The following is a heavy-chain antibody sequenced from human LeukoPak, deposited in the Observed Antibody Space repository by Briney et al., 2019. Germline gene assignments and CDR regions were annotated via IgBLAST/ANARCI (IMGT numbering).Heavy chain of an antibody. CDR2: IYYSGST. Sequence: PSETLSLTCTVSGGSISSYYWSWIRQPPGKGLEWIGYIYYSGSTNYNPSLKSRVTISVDTSKNQFSLKLSSVTAADTAVYYCAREGSSGYSSSYYGMDVWGQGTTVTVSS. V-gene: IGHV4-59*01. CDR1: GGSISSYY. D-gene: IGHD3-22*01. CDR3: AREGSSGYSSSYYGMDV. J-gene: IGHJ6*02.